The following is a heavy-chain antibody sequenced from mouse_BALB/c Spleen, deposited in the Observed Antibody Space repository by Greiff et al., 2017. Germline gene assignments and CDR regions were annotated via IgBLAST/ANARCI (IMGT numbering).Heavy chain of an antibody. CDR3: ARSGENYGSGFAY. CDR1: GFNIKDTY. Sequence: VQLQQSGAELVKPGASVKLSCTASGFNIKDTYMHWVKQRPEQGLEWIGRIDPSNGNTKYDPKFQGKATITADTSSNTAYLQLSSLTSEDTAVYYCARSGENYGSGFAYWGQGTLVTVSA. J-gene: IGHJ3*01. D-gene: IGHD2-1*01. CDR2: IDPSNGNT. V-gene: IGHV14-3*02.